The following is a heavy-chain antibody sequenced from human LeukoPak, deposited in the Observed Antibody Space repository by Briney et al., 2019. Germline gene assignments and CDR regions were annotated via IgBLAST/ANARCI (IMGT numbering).Heavy chain of an antibody. CDR2: TWSDGSNK. D-gene: IGHD6-19*01. Sequence: GRSLRLSCAASGFTLNSYAMHWVRHAPGKGLDWVAVTWSDGSNKYYADSVKGRFTISRDNPKNTLYLQMNSLRAEDTVLYCCARAGSGWYEIDSWGQGTLVTVSS. J-gene: IGHJ4*02. CDR1: GFTLNSYA. V-gene: IGHV3-33*01. CDR3: ARAGSGWYEIDS.